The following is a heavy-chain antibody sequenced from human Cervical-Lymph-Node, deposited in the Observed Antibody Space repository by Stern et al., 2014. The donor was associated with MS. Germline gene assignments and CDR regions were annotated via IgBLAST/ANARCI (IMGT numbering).Heavy chain of an antibody. CDR3: ATTRWDLFTWNWFDP. J-gene: IGHJ5*02. CDR2: IHDSGST. Sequence: VQLVESGPGLVKPSQTLSLTCTVSGGSISSSGYYWSWIRQPADKGLEWIGRIHDSGSTYYNPSLKSRVTISIATAKNPFSPNLPSVTAADTAVYYCATTRWDLFTWNWFDPWGQGTLVTVSS. D-gene: IGHD1-26*01. V-gene: IGHV4-61*02. CDR1: GGSISSSGYY.